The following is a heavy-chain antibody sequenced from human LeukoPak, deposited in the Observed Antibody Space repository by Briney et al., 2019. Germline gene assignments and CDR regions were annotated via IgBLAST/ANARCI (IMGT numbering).Heavy chain of an antibody. Sequence: GASVKVSCKVSGYTLTELSMHWVRQAPGKGLEWMGGFDPEDGETIYAQKFQGRVTITEDTSTDTAYMELSSLRSEDTAVYYCATAGQQLALDYWGQGTLVTVSS. J-gene: IGHJ4*02. CDR3: ATAGQQLALDY. CDR2: FDPEDGET. V-gene: IGHV1-24*01. D-gene: IGHD6-13*01. CDR1: GYTLTELS.